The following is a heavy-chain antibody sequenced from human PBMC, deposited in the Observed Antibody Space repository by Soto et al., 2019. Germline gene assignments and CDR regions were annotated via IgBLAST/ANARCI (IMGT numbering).Heavy chain of an antibody. CDR2: INPSGGTT. V-gene: IGHV1-46*01. CDR3: ARLAARPRGMDV. Sequence: QVQLVQSGAEVKKPGASVKASCKASGYTFTSYYIHWVRQAPGQGLEWMGTINPSGGTTSYAQKFQGRVTLTRDTSTNTVHMALSSLRSEDTAVYYCARLAARPRGMDVWGRGNTVTVSS. CDR1: GYTFTSYY. D-gene: IGHD6-6*01. J-gene: IGHJ6*02.